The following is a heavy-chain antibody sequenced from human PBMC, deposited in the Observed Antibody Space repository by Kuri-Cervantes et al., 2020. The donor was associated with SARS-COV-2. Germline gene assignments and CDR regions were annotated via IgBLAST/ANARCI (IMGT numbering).Heavy chain of an antibody. CDR3: AKAESGSSNPYFDS. Sequence: GESLKISCAASGFTFSDYYMSWIRQAPGKGLEWVSYISSSSSYTNYADSVKGRFTISRDNSDYTLYLQMNSLRAEDTAVYYCAKAESGSSNPYFDSWGQGTLVTVSS. D-gene: IGHD5-12*01. V-gene: IGHV3-11*05. CDR1: GFTFSDYY. J-gene: IGHJ4*02. CDR2: ISSSSSYT.